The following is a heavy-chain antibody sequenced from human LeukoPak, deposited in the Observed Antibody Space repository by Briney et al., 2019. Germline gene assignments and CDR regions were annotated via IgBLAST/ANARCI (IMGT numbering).Heavy chain of an antibody. CDR2: TSYDGSNK. J-gene: IGHJ4*02. D-gene: IGHD2-21*02. Sequence: PGRSLRLSCAASGFTFSSYAMHWVRQAPGKGLEWVAVTSYDGSNKYNADSVKGRFTISRDNSKNTLYLQMNSLRAEDTAVYYCARDHLAYCGGDCATDYWGQGTLVTVSS. V-gene: IGHV3-30*04. CDR3: ARDHLAYCGGDCATDY. CDR1: GFTFSSYA.